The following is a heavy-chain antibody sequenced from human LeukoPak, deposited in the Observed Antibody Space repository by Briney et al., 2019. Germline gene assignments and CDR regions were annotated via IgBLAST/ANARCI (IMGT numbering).Heavy chain of an antibody. CDR3: ARVRVGVGAEFDP. CDR2: IYTSGST. J-gene: IGHJ5*02. Sequence: KSSETLSLTCTVSGGSISSYYWSWIRQPPGKGLEWIGRIYTSGSTNYNPSLKSRVTMSVDTSKNQFSLKLSSVTAADTAVYYCARVRVGVGAEFDPWGQGTLVTVSS. CDR1: GGSISSYY. V-gene: IGHV4-4*07. D-gene: IGHD1-26*01.